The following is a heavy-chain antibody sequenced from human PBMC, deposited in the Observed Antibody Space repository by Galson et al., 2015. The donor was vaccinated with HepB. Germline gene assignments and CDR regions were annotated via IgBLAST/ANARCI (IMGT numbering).Heavy chain of an antibody. D-gene: IGHD2-2*01. CDR3: ATVRGVVGYQLRSYFDP. CDR1: GASITTTSHY. Sequence: TLSLTCTISGASITTTSHYWVWIRQPPGKGLEWIGTIYYSGDTYYNPSLRRRVIMSVDTSKNQFSLRLRSVTAADTAVCYCATVRGVVGYQLRSYFDPWGQGTQVTASS. V-gene: IGHV4-39*07. J-gene: IGHJ5*02. CDR2: IYYSGDT.